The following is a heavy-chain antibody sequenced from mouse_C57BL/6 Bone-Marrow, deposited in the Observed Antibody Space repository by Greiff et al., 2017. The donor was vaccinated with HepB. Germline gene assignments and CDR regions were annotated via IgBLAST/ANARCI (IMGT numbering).Heavy chain of an antibody. D-gene: IGHD1-1*01. J-gene: IGHJ1*03. CDR1: GFTFSDYY. Sequence: EVKVVESGGGLVQPGGSLKLSCAASGFTFSDYYMYWVRQTPEKRLEWVAYISNGGGSTYYPDTVKGRFTISRDNAKNTLYLQMSRLKSEDTAMYYCARNYGRRDFDVWGTGTTVTVSS. CDR2: ISNGGGST. CDR3: ARNYGRRDFDV. V-gene: IGHV5-12*01.